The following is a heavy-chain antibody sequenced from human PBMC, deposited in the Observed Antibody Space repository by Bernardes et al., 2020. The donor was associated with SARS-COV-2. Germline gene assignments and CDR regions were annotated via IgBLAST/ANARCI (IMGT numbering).Heavy chain of an antibody. CDR1: GGSIRTYTYY. Sequence: SETLSLTCTVSGGSIRTYTYYWGWIRQPPGTGLEWIGTIYYSGITYYNSSLQSRVTISVDTSKNQFSLRLSSVTAADTAVYYCARQPVYFDSWAQGTLVTVSS. CDR2: IYYSGIT. V-gene: IGHV4-39*01. CDR3: ARQPVYFDS. J-gene: IGHJ4*02.